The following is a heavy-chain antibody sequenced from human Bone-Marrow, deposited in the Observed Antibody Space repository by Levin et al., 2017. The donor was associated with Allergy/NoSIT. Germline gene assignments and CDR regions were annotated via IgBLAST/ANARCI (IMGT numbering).Heavy chain of an antibody. CDR3: AKMEQQLVQVTFDH. D-gene: IGHD6-13*01. V-gene: IGHV3-23*01. CDR2: IVGSGTTT. J-gene: IGHJ1*01. CDR1: GFISGYFA. Sequence: PGGSLRLSCTASGFISGYFAMSWVRHIPGKGLEWVSSIVGSGTTTYYADSVRGRFTIFRDASKNTVDLQMNNLSAGDTALYYCAKMEQQLVQVTFDHWGQGTLVTVSS.